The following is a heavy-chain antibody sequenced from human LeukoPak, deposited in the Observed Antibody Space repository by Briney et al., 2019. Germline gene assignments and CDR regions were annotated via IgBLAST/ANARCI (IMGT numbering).Heavy chain of an antibody. CDR2: IYYSGST. V-gene: IGHV4-39*01. CDR3: VRHWWTMARGVHWFDP. Sequence: SETLSLTCTVSGGAISSRSYYWGWIRQPPGKGLEWIGSIYYSGSTYYNPSLKSRVTISVDTFKNQFSLKLSYVTAADTAVYYCVRHWWTMARGVHWFDPWGQGTLVTVSS. D-gene: IGHD3-10*01. J-gene: IGHJ5*02. CDR1: GGAISSRSYY.